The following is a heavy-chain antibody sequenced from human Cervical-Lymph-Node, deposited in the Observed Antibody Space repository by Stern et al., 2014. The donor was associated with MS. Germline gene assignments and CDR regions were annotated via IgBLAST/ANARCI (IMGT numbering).Heavy chain of an antibody. CDR3: ARSPATPSGYDRFDY. Sequence: EVQLVESGAEVKKPGESLKISCEASGYLFDDYWIGWVRQMSGRGLELVAIIFPRDSNTRYSPSVQGQVTISADKSLSTAYLQWRSLKPSDTAMFYCARSPATPSGYDRFDYWGQGALVTVSS. D-gene: IGHD5-12*01. CDR1: GYLFDDYW. V-gene: IGHV5-51*03. CDR2: IFPRDSNT. J-gene: IGHJ4*02.